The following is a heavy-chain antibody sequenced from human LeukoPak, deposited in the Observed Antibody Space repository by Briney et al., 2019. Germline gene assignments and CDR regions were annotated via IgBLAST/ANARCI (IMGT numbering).Heavy chain of an antibody. J-gene: IGHJ4*02. CDR2: ISGSGGST. Sequence: GGSLRLSCAASGFTFSSYAMSWVSQAPGKGLEWVSAISGSGGSTYYADSVKGRFTISRDNSKNTLYLQMNSLRAEDTAVYYCAKDPPRWGTMIVVVTPDWGQGTLVTVSS. V-gene: IGHV3-23*01. CDR3: AKDPPRWGTMIVVVTPD. D-gene: IGHD3-22*01. CDR1: GFTFSSYA.